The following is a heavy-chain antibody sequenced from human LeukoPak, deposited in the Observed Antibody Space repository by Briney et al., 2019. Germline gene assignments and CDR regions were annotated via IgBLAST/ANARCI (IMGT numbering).Heavy chain of an antibody. Sequence: SETLSLTCTVSGDSISSGGYSWNWIRQPPGKGLEWIGYIYYTETTYYNPSLKSRVTISVDTSKNQFSLRLSSVTAADTAVYYCARPYRSSYQKDAFAFWGQGTLVTVSS. CDR3: ARPYRSSYQKDAFAF. V-gene: IGHV4-30-2*03. D-gene: IGHD6-6*01. CDR1: GDSISSGGYS. J-gene: IGHJ4*02. CDR2: IYYTETT.